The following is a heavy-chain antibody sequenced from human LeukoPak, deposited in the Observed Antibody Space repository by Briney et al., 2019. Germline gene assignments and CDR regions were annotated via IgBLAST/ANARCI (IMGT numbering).Heavy chain of an antibody. CDR1: GFTFSSYS. CDR2: IRGSSSYI. CDR3: ARHDSSGYYLLGALDY. D-gene: IGHD3-22*01. V-gene: IGHV3-21*01. J-gene: IGHJ4*02. Sequence: GGSLRLSCAASGFTFSSYSMNWVRQPPGKGLEWVASIRGSSSYIYFADSVKGRFTISRDNAKKSLYLQMNSLRAEDTAVYYCARHDSSGYYLLGALDYWGQGTLVTVSS.